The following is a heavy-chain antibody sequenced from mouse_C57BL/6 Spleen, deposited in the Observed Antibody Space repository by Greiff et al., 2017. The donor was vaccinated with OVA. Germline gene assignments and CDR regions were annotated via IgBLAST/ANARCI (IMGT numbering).Heavy chain of an antibody. J-gene: IGHJ4*01. V-gene: IGHV3-6*01. Sequence: VQLQQSGPGLVKPSQSLSLTCSVTGYSITSGYYWNWIRQFPGNKLEWMGYISYDGSNNYNPSLKNRISITRDTSKNQFFLKLNSVTTEDTATYYCAREGHYYGRAMDYWGQGTSVTVSS. CDR2: ISYDGSN. D-gene: IGHD1-1*01. CDR1: GYSITSGYY. CDR3: AREGHYYGRAMDY.